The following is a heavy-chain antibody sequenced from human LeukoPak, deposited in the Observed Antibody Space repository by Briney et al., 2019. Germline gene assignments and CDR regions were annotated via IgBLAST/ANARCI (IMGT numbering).Heavy chain of an antibody. J-gene: IGHJ5*02. CDR3: ARCGVLRYFEWPSRGFDP. Sequence: SETLSLTCAVYGGSFSGYYWSWIRQPPGKGLEWIGEINHSGSTNYNPSLKSRVTISVDTSKNQFSLKLSSVTAADTAVYYCARCGVLRYFEWPSRGFDPWGQGTLVTVSS. D-gene: IGHD3-9*01. V-gene: IGHV4-34*01. CDR2: INHSGST. CDR1: GGSFSGYY.